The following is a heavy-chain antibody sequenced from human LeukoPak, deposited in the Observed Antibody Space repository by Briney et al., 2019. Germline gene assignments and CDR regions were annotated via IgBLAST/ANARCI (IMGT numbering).Heavy chain of an antibody. CDR2: ITPIIDSA. Sequence: GATVKVSCKASGGTLNSHTFSWVRQAPGQGLEWMGRITPIIDSAKYAQNFQDRVSITADKSTSTVYMELSSLRSEDTAVYFCARVNLRGSQYNWFDPWGQGTLVTVPS. J-gene: IGHJ5*02. D-gene: IGHD1-26*01. CDR1: GGTLNSHT. CDR3: ARVNLRGSQYNWFDP. V-gene: IGHV1-69*08.